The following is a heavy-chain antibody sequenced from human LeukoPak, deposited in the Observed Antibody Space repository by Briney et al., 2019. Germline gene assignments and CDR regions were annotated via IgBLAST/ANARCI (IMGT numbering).Heavy chain of an antibody. J-gene: IGHJ4*02. Sequence: PGRSLRLSCAASGFTFSSYAMHWVRQAPGKGLEWVAVISYDGSNKYYADSVKGRFTISRDNSKNTLYLQMNSLRAEDTAVYYCARDSSGYLPDYWGQGTLVTVSS. CDR3: ARDSSGYLPDY. CDR2: ISYDGSNK. V-gene: IGHV3-30*04. CDR1: GFTFSSYA. D-gene: IGHD3-22*01.